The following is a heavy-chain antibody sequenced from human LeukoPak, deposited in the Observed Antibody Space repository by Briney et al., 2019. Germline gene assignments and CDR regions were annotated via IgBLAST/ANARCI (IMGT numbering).Heavy chain of an antibody. CDR1: GFTFNNYT. CDR2: ISRNGIYI. CDR3: ARDGLPATVANWFDP. Sequence: PGGSLRLSCAASGFTFNNYTMNWVRQAPGKGLDWVSSISRNGIYIKYVDSVKGRFTVSRDNAKNSLYLQMNSLRAEDTAVYYCARDGLPATVANWFDPWGQGTLVTVSS. D-gene: IGHD2-15*01. J-gene: IGHJ5*02. V-gene: IGHV3-21*01.